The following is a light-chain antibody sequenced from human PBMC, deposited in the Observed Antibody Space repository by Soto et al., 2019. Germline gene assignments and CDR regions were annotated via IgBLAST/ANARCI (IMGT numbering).Light chain of an antibody. Sequence: EIVLTQSPGTLSLSPGERATLSCRASQSVSSNLAWYQQKPGQAPRLLIYDASNRATGIPARFSGSGSGTDFTLTIARLEPEDFAVYYCQEYDGAPITFGLGTRLEIK. V-gene: IGKV3-20*01. CDR2: DAS. CDR3: QEYDGAPIT. J-gene: IGKJ5*01. CDR1: QSVSSN.